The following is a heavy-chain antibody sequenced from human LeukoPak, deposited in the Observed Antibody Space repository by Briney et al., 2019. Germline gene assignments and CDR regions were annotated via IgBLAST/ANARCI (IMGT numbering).Heavy chain of an antibody. CDR3: AIGPDRIAARLGRLDY. V-gene: IGHV3-66*01. CDR2: ICSGGSR. J-gene: IGHJ4*02. Sequence: GVSLRLSCAASGFTVSSNYMSWVRQAPGKGLEWVSVICSGGSRYYADSVKGRFTISRDNSKNTLYLQMNSLRAEDTAVYYCAIGPDRIAARLGRLDYWGQGTLVTGSS. CDR1: GFTVSSNY. D-gene: IGHD6-6*01.